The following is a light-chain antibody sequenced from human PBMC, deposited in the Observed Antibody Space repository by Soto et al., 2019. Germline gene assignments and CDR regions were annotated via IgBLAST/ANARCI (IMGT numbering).Light chain of an antibody. J-gene: IGKJ1*01. V-gene: IGKV3-11*01. Sequence: EIVLTQSPATLSLSPGERATLSCRASQSVDVYFAWYQQKPGQAPRLLIYDASNRATGIPARFSGSGSGTDFTLTISSLEPEGFAVYYCQQRTNWPPWTFGQGTKVEIK. CDR3: QQRTNWPPWT. CDR1: QSVDVY. CDR2: DAS.